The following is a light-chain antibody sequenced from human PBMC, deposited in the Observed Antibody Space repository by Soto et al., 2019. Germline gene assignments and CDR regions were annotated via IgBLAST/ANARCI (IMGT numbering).Light chain of an antibody. CDR1: SSNVGNYDL. Sequence: QSALTQPASVSGSPGQSITISCTGTSSNVGNYDLVSWYQQHPFKAPKLLIYEVNKRPSRVSSRFSGSKSGNTASLTISGLQAEVDSDYHCCSYVSGSTFDNVIFGGGNKVTVL. J-gene: IGLJ2*01. CDR2: EVN. V-gene: IGLV2-23*02. CDR3: CSYVSGSTFDNVI.